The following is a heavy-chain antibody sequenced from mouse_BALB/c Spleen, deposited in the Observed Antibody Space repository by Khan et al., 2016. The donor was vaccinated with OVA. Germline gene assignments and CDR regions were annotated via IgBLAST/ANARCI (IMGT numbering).Heavy chain of an antibody. J-gene: IGHJ3*01. V-gene: IGHV14-1*02. CDR2: IDPENGNT. D-gene: IGHD2-3*01. CDR3: TRDGYSPWFAY. CDR1: GFNIKDYY. Sequence: QLQQSGAELVRPGALVKLSCKASGFNIKDYYIHWVKQRPEQGLEWIGGIDPENGNTIYDPKFQGKASITADTSSNTAYLQLSSLTSEDTAVYYCTRDGYSPWFAYWGQGTLVTVSA.